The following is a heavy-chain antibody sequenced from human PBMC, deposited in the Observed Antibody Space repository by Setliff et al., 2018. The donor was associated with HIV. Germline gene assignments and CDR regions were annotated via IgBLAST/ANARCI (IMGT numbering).Heavy chain of an antibody. CDR3: ARVFYDSGGFFTTAGPLYLDL. D-gene: IGHD3-22*01. J-gene: IGHJ2*01. Sequence: KASETLFLTCVISGGSMGSHYWSWIRQSPGKGLEWIGNIHYTGISDINPSLKRRATISLDRPKIQFSLKLSSVTAADTAIYYCARVFYDSGGFFTTAGPLYLDLWGRGTLVTVSS. V-gene: IGHV4-59*11. CDR1: GGSMGSHY. CDR2: IHYTGIS.